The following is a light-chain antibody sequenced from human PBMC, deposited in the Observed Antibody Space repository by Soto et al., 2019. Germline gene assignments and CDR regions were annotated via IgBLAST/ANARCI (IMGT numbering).Light chain of an antibody. J-gene: IGKJ1*01. V-gene: IGKV3-20*01. CDR2: GAS. CDR3: QQYGSSPVT. CDR1: QSVNSNY. Sequence: EIVLTQSPGTLSLSPGERATLSCRASQSVNSNYLAWYQRKPGQAPRLLIYGASNRATDIPYRFSGSGSGTDFTLTISRLEPEDFAVYYCQQYGSSPVTFGQGTKVEIK.